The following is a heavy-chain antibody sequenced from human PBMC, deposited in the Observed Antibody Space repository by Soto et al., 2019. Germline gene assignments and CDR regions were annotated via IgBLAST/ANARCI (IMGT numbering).Heavy chain of an antibody. V-gene: IGHV3-23*01. Sequence: GGSLRLSCAASGFTFSSYAMNWVRQAPGKGLEWVSTISGSGGSTYYADSVKGRFTISRDNSKNTLYLQMNSLRAEDRAIFYCAKGKSNQPYYYYYYMGVWGKGTTVTVSS. J-gene: IGHJ6*03. CDR1: GFTFSSYA. CDR2: ISGSGGST. D-gene: IGHD2-2*01. CDR3: AKGKSNQPYYYYYYMGV.